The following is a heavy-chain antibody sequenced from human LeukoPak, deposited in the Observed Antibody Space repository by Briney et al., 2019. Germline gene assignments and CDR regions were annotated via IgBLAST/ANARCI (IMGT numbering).Heavy chain of an antibody. CDR1: GGSISSYY. CDR2: IYYSGST. CDR3: ARRYDSSGYYAHWYFDL. V-gene: IGHV4-59*08. D-gene: IGHD3-22*01. J-gene: IGHJ2*01. Sequence: SETLSLTCTVSGGSISSYYWSWIRQPPGKGLEWIGYIYYSGSTNYDPSLKSRVTISVDTSKNQLSLKLSSVTAADTAVYYCARRYDSSGYYAHWYFDLWGRGTLVTVSS.